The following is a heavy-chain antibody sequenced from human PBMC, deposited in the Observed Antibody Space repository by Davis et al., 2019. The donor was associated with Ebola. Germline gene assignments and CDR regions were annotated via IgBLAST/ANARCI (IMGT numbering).Heavy chain of an antibody. CDR1: GYTFTGYY. D-gene: IGHD5-18*01. J-gene: IGHJ4*02. Sequence: ASVKVSCKASGYTFTGYYMHWVRQAPGQGLEWMGRINPNSGGTNYAQKFQGRVTMTRDTSISTAYMELSRLRSDDTAVYYYARDVIKLWLLSEAVFGDYWGQGTLVTVSS. CDR3: ARDVIKLWLLSEAVFGDY. V-gene: IGHV1-2*06. CDR2: INPNSGGT.